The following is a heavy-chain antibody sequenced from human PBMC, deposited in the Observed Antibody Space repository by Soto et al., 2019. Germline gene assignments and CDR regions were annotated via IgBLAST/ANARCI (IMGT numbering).Heavy chain of an antibody. CDR2: VYYSGNT. D-gene: IGHD6-13*01. J-gene: IGHJ6*03. V-gene: IGHV4-59*01. CDR1: GGSISTYY. Sequence: ETLSLTCTVSGGSISTYYWSWIRQPPGKGLEWIGYVYYSGNTNYNPSLESRVTISVDTSRNRFSLNLTSATAADTAVYYCARKGAAASSPHHYRDVWGRGTAVTVSS. CDR3: ARKGAAASSPHHYRDV.